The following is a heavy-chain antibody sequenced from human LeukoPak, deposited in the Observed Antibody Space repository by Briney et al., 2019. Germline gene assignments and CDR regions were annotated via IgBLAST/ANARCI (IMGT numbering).Heavy chain of an antibody. Sequence: GGSLRLSCAASGFTFSSYWMSWVRQAPGKGLEWVANIKQDGSEKYYVDSVKGRFTISRDNAKSSLYLQMNSLRAEDTAVYYCARGSYGSGSYYGYWGQGTLVTVSS. CDR2: IKQDGSEK. CDR1: GFTFSSYW. V-gene: IGHV3-7*01. J-gene: IGHJ4*02. D-gene: IGHD3-10*01. CDR3: ARGSYGSGSYYGY.